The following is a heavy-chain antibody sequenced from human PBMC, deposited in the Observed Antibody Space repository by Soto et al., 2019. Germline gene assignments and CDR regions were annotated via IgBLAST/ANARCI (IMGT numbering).Heavy chain of an antibody. CDR3: ARGIYCTNGVCPYFDY. CDR1: GYTFTGYY. V-gene: IGHV1-2*04. J-gene: IGHJ4*02. Sequence: QVQLVQSGAEVKKPGASVKVSCKASGYTFTGYYMHWVRQAPGQGLEWMGWINPNSGGTNYAQQFQGWVTMTMDTSISKAYMELSRLRADDTAVYYCARGIYCTNGVCPYFDYWGQGTLVTVSS. D-gene: IGHD2-8*01. CDR2: INPNSGGT.